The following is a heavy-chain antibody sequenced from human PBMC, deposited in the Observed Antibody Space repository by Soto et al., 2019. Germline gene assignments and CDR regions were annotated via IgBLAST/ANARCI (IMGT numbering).Heavy chain of an antibody. V-gene: IGHV1-69*01. J-gene: IGHJ6*02. CDR2: TTPMFGTP. CDR1: GGTFSKYA. Sequence: QVQLVQSGAEMQQPGASVRVSCKASGGTFSKYAFSWVRQAPGQGLEWLGGTTPMFGTPNYAQKFQGRVAISADESTATVYMELSSLRSEDTAVYFCARPLRDRNYXYGMAXWGQGTTVXVS. CDR3: ARPLRDRNYXYGMAX. D-gene: IGHD3-22*01.